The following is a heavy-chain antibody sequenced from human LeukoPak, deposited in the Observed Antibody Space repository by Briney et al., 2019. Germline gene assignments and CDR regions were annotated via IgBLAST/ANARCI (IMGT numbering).Heavy chain of an antibody. CDR1: GYTFTSYG. J-gene: IGHJ5*02. CDR3: ARGWTIAAPGNWFDP. V-gene: IGHV1-18*01. Sequence: ASVKVSCKASGYTFTSYGISWVRQAPGQGLEWMGWISAYNGNTNYAQKLQGRVTMTTDTSTSTAYMELRSLRSDDTAVYYCARGWTIAAPGNWFDPWGQGTLVTVSS. D-gene: IGHD6-13*01. CDR2: ISAYNGNT.